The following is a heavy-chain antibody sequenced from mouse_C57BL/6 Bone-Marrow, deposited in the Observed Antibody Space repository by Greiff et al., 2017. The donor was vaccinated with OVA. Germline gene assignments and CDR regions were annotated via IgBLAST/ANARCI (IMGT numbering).Heavy chain of an antibody. Sequence: QVQLQQPGAELVRPGSSVKLSCKASGYTFTSYWMDWVKQRPGQGLEWIGNIYPSDSETHYNQKFKDKATLTVDKSSSTAYMQLSSLTSEDSAVXYCARFLLRYYAMDYWGQGTSVTVSS. J-gene: IGHJ4*01. CDR2: IYPSDSET. D-gene: IGHD1-1*01. CDR3: ARFLLRYYAMDY. V-gene: IGHV1-61*01. CDR1: GYTFTSYW.